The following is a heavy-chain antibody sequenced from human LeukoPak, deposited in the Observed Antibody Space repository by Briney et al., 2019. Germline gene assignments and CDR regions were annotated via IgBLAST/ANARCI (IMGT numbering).Heavy chain of an antibody. J-gene: IGHJ4*02. D-gene: IGHD3-22*01. CDR2: INHSGST. V-gene: IGHV4-34*01. CDR1: GDSISSYY. Sequence: SETLSLTCSVSGDSISSYYWSWIRQPPGKGLEWIGEINHSGSTNYNPSLKSRVTISVDTSKNQFSLKLSSVTAADTAVYYCARVRQRMRAISGYVPAEMTNFDYWGQGTLVTVSS. CDR3: ARVRQRMRAISGYVPAEMTNFDY.